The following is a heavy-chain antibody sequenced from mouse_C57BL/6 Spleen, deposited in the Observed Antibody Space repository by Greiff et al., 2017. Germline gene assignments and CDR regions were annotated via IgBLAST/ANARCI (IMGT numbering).Heavy chain of an antibody. Sequence: QVQLQQPGAELVRPGSSVKLSCKASGYTFTSYWMDWVKQRPGQGLEWIGNIYPSDSETHYNQKFKDKATLTVDKSSSTAYMQLSSLTSEDSAVYYCAISTAQATPWFAYWGQGTLVTVSA. CDR3: AISTAQATPWFAY. D-gene: IGHD3-2*02. CDR2: IYPSDSET. V-gene: IGHV1-61*01. J-gene: IGHJ3*01. CDR1: GYTFTSYW.